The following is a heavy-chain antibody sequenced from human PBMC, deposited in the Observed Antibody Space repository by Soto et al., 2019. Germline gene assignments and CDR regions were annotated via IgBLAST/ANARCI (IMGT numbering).Heavy chain of an antibody. V-gene: IGHV3-30*18. CDR3: VKDGSSGWPYYYGMDV. J-gene: IGHJ6*02. D-gene: IGHD6-19*01. Sequence: GSLRPSCAASGFTFSSYGMHWVRQAPGKGLEWVAVISYDGSNKYYADSVKGRFTISRDNSKNTLYLQMSSLRAEDTAVYYCVKDGSSGWPYYYGMDVWGQGTTVTVSS. CDR1: GFTFSSYG. CDR2: ISYDGSNK.